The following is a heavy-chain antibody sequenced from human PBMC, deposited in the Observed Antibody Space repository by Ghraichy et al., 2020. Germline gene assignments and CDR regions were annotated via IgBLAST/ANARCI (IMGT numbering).Heavy chain of an antibody. Sequence: SVKVSCKASGGTFSSYAISWVRQAPGQGLEWMGGIIPIFGTANYAQKFQGRVTITADESTSTAYMELSSLRSEDTAVYYCAREESGGYCSGGSCPGNAFDIWGQGTMVTVSS. CDR2: IIPIFGTA. CDR3: AREESGGYCSGGSCPGNAFDI. J-gene: IGHJ3*02. V-gene: IGHV1-69*13. CDR1: GGTFSSYA. D-gene: IGHD2-15*01.